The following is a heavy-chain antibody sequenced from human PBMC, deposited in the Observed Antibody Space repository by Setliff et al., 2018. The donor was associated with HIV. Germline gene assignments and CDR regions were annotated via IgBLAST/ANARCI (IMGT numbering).Heavy chain of an antibody. CDR1: GFSFSYYW. J-gene: IGHJ3*02. Sequence: PGGSLRLSCAASGFSFSYYWMHWVRQAPGKGLVWVSRMKTSEDSRRYAVSVRGRFTISRDNAESTVFLQMDDLRAEDSAVYYCARGGYCSGGSCFSTPDALDIWGQGATVTVSS. V-gene: IGHV3-74*01. CDR3: ARGGYCSGGSCFSTPDALDI. CDR2: MKTSEDSR. D-gene: IGHD2-15*01.